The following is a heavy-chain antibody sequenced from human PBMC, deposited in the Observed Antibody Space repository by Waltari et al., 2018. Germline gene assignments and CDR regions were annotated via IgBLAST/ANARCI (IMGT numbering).Heavy chain of an antibody. J-gene: IGHJ3*01. V-gene: IGHV1-2*02. CDR2: INPDRGDT. CDR3: ARPGDFAAFEF. Sequence: QVQLLQSGADVKNPGTSVKVSCKAFGYPFTAFNIHWVRQAPGQGLQWMGWINPDRGDTKYVQKFEGRVTRTTDTSSNTVYMELNSRRSDDTAVYYCARPGDFAAFEFWGQGTTVIVSS. D-gene: IGHD3-10*01. CDR1: GYPFTAFN.